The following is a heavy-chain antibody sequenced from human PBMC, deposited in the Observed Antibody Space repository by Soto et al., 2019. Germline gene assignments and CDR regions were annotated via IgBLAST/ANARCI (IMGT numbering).Heavy chain of an antibody. CDR1: GGSISSGGYC. Sequence: QVQLQESGPGLVKPSQTLSLTCTVSGGSISSGGYCWSWIRQHPGKGLEWIGYIYYSGSTYYNPSLKSRVTISVDTSKNQFPLKLSSVTAADTAVYYCASLRGSSSWYFDYWGQGTLVTVSS. D-gene: IGHD6-13*01. CDR2: IYYSGST. V-gene: IGHV4-31*03. J-gene: IGHJ4*02. CDR3: ASLRGSSSWYFDY.